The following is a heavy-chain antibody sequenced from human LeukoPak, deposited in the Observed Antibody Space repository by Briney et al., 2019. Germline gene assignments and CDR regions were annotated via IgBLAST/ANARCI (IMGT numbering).Heavy chain of an antibody. Sequence: KSSETLSLTCTVSGGSIRSYYWSWIRQPPGKGLEWIGYIYYSGSTNYNPSLKSRVTISVDTSKNQFSLRLSSVTAADTAVYYCSRHVYYYDSSAYFHAFDIWGQGTMVTVSS. CDR3: SRHVYYYDSSAYFHAFDI. D-gene: IGHD3-22*01. V-gene: IGHV4-59*08. J-gene: IGHJ3*02. CDR1: GGSIRSYY. CDR2: IYYSGST.